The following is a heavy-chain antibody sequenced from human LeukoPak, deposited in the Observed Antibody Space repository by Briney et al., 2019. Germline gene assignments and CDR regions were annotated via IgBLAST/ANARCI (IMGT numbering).Heavy chain of an antibody. Sequence: GASVKVSCKASGYTFTSYDINWVRQATRQGLEWMGWMNPNSGNTGYAQKFQGRVTMTRNTSISTAYMELSSLRSEDTAVYYCARGGLRFLEWLWTHAFDIWGQGTMVTVSS. CDR1: GYTFTSYD. V-gene: IGHV1-8*01. D-gene: IGHD3-3*01. CDR2: MNPNSGNT. CDR3: ARGGLRFLEWLWTHAFDI. J-gene: IGHJ3*02.